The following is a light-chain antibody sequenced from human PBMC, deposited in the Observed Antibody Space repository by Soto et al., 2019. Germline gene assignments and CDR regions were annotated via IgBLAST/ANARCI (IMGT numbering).Light chain of an antibody. V-gene: IGLV2-8*01. CDR2: EVF. Sequence: QSALTQPPSASGSLGQSVTISCTGTSSDVGGYNFVSWYQQHPGKAPKLIIYEVFKRPSGVPDRFSGSKSGNTASLTVSGLQAEDEADYYCSSYAGTNNRNRVVFGTGTKLTVL. CDR1: SSDVGGYNF. CDR3: SSYAGTNNRNRVV. J-gene: IGLJ1*01.